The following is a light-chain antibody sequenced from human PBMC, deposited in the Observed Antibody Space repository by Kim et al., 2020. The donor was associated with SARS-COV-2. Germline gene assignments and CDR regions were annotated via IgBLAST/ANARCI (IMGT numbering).Light chain of an antibody. CDR3: QQTYSTPLT. Sequence: DIQMTQSPSSLSASGGDRVTITCRANQSITNYLNWYQQKLGKAPKLLIYAASSLHSGVPSRFSGSGSGTDFTLSISSLQPEDFATYYCQQTYSTPLTFGGGTKVDIK. CDR1: QSITNY. CDR2: AAS. J-gene: IGKJ4*01. V-gene: IGKV1-39*01.